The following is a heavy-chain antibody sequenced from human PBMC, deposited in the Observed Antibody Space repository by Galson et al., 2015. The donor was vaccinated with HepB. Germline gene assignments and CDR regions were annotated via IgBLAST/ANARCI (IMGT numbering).Heavy chain of an antibody. CDR1: GGSISSYY. V-gene: IGHV4-59*01. D-gene: IGHD2-21*01. CDR2: IYYSGST. Sequence: LSLTCTVSGGSISSYYWSWIRQPPGKGLEWIGYIYYSGSTNYNPSLKSRVTISVDTSKNQFSLKLSSVTAADTAVYYCARLNCGGDCYFGGNELGAFDIWGQGTMVTVSS. J-gene: IGHJ3*02. CDR3: ARLNCGGDCYFGGNELGAFDI.